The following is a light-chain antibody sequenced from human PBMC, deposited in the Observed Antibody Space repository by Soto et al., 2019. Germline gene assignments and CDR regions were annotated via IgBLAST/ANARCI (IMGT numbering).Light chain of an antibody. V-gene: IGKV1-13*02. J-gene: IGKJ4*01. CDR3: QQFNSYPLT. Sequence: AIPLTQSPSSLSASVGDRVTITCRASQGISSALAWYQQKPGKAPKLLIYDASSLESGVPSRFSGSGSGTDFTLPIISLQPEDFATYYCQQFNSYPLTFGGGTNVEIK. CDR1: QGISSA. CDR2: DAS.